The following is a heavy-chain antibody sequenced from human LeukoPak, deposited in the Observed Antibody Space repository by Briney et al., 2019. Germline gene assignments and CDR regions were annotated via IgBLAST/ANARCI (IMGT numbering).Heavy chain of an antibody. Sequence: SVKVSCKASGGTFSSYAISWVRQAPGQGLEWMGRIIPILGIANYAQKFQGRVTITADRSTSTAYMELSSLRSEDTAVYYCASPLSEPADAFDIWGQGTMVTVSS. CDR2: IIPILGIA. CDR1: GGTFSSYA. J-gene: IGHJ3*02. D-gene: IGHD1-14*01. V-gene: IGHV1-69*04. CDR3: ASPLSEPADAFDI.